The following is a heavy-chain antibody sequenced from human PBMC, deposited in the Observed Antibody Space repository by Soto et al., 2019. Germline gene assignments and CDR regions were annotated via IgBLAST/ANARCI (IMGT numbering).Heavy chain of an antibody. CDR2: THHSGST. D-gene: IGHD3-3*01. J-gene: IGHJ4*02. V-gene: IGHV4-31*03. Sequence: PSETLSLTYTVSGGSISSGGYYWSWIRQHPGKGLEWIGETHHSGSTAYNPSLKSRVTISVDTSRNQFSLKLNSVTAADTAVYYCAKARGPKGGITIFGVVITKLDYWGQGTLVTVSS. CDR1: GGSISSGGYY. CDR3: AKARGPKGGITIFGVVITKLDY.